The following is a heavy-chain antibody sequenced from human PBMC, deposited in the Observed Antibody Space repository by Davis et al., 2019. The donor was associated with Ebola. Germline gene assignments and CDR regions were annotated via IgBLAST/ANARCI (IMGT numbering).Heavy chain of an antibody. V-gene: IGHV4-31*03. D-gene: IGHD5-12*01. CDR3: ARVWDIAVQYFDY. CDR1: GGSISSGAYY. J-gene: IGHJ4*02. Sequence: SETLSLTCTVSGGSISSGAYYWGWIRQHPGKGVEWIGYIYYSGSTSYNPSLESRVTMSVDTSKNQFSLNLRSVTAADTAVYYCARVWDIAVQYFDYWGQGTLVTVSS. CDR2: IYYSGST.